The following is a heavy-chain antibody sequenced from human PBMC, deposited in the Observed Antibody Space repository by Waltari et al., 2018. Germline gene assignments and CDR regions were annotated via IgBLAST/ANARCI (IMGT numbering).Heavy chain of an antibody. CDR2: IKEDGTDE. J-gene: IGHJ4*02. CDR1: GFTFVNYW. CDR3: ARVSKGIHFDY. V-gene: IGHV3-7*04. Sequence: EVQLVESGGGLVQPGGSLRLSCTASGFTFVNYWMSWVRQAPGKGLSGSAYIKEDGTDESYLDSLKGRFTISRDDAKNSLHLQMNSLRVEDPAIYYCARVSKGIHFDYWGQGTLVTVSS.